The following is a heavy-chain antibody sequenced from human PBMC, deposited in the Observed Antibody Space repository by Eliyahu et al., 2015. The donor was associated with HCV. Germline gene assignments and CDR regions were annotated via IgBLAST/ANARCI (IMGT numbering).Heavy chain of an antibody. CDR3: TTGAPGGFDYYLDV. CDR1: XXHFXXAL. V-gene: IGHV3-15*01. Sequence: EVQLVESGGGLVXPGGSXRLSCXASXXHFXXALVRGVCQAXGKGLEWIGRIKSKTDGGTTDYAAPVKGRFTISRDDSKSTLYLQMNSLKTEDTAVYYCTTGAPGGFDYYLDVWGQGTTVTVSS. D-gene: IGHD3-10*01. J-gene: IGHJ6*03. CDR2: IKSKTDGGTT.